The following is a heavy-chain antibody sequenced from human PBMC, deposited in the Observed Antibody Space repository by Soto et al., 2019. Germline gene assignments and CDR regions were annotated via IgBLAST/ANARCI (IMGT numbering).Heavy chain of an antibody. J-gene: IGHJ6*02. CDR3: VRHGNVPARLFYYYGMDV. Sequence: QLQLQESGPGLVKPSETLSLTCSVSGDSISSTNYYWGWIRQPPGKGLEWVGTVFYSGSSYYSPYLKDRVIRSLDKPKNQFYLSLTSVTAADTAVYYFVRHGNVPARLFYYYGMDVWGQVPTLTVS. CDR1: GDSISSTNYY. V-gene: IGHV4-39*01. D-gene: IGHD6-6*01. CDR2: VFYSGSS.